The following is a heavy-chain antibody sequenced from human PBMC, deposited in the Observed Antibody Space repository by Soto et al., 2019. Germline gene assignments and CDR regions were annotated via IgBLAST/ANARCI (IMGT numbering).Heavy chain of an antibody. J-gene: IGHJ6*02. CDR1: GYTFTSYG. CDR3: ARNYYDSSGYYLGLFYYYGMDV. D-gene: IGHD3-22*01. Sequence: QVQLVQSGAEVKKPGASVKVSCKASGYTFTSYGISWVRQAPGQGLEWMGWISAYNGNTNYAQKLQGRVTMTTDTSTSKAYMELRSLRSDDTAVYYCARNYYDSSGYYLGLFYYYGMDVWGQGTTVTVSS. V-gene: IGHV1-18*01. CDR2: ISAYNGNT.